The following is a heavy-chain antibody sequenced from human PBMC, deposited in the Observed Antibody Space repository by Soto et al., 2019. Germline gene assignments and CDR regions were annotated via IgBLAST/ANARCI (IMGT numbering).Heavy chain of an antibody. CDR1: GFTLSDDY. Sequence: EVQLVESGGGLAGPGGSLRLSSWGSGFTLSDDYIEYVRQAPGKGRAWVGRSRDRPQGYSTAYAASVKVRFTTSRDESTNTAYLQMTSLKTEVTAVYYWVIATYFSDSSGYTRGLDYWGQGTLVTVSS. J-gene: IGHJ4*02. V-gene: IGHV3-72*01. D-gene: IGHD3-22*01. CDR3: VIATYFSDSSGYTRGLDY. CDR2: SRDRPQGYST.